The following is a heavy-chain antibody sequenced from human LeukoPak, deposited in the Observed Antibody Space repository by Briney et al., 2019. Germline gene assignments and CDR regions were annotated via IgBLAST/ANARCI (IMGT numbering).Heavy chain of an antibody. Sequence: PGGSLRLSCAASGFTFSSYSMCWVRQPPGKGLEWIGEINHSGSTNYNPSLKSRVTISVDTSKNQFSLKLSSVTAADTAVYYCARERASAGPFDYWGQGTLVTVSS. J-gene: IGHJ4*02. D-gene: IGHD6-13*01. CDR1: GFTFSSYS. CDR2: INHSGST. V-gene: IGHV4-34*01. CDR3: ARERASAGPFDY.